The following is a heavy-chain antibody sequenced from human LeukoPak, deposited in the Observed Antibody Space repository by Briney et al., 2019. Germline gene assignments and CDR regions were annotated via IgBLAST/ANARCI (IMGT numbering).Heavy chain of an antibody. CDR2: INPNSGGT. CDR1: GYTFTGYY. J-gene: IGHJ5*02. CDR3: ARDGYSYDWGNWFDP. Sequence: ASVKVSCKASGYTFTGYYMYWVRQAPGQGLEWMGWINPNSGGTNYAQKFQGRVTMTRDTSISTAYMELSRLRSDDTAVYYCARDGYSYDWGNWFDPWGQGTLVTVSS. D-gene: IGHD5-18*01. V-gene: IGHV1-2*02.